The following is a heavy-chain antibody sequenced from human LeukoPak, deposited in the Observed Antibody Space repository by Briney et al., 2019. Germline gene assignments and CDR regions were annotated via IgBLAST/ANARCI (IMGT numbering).Heavy chain of an antibody. CDR2: INQDGSDK. V-gene: IGHV3-7*01. D-gene: IGHD3-10*01. Sequence: GGSLRLSCAGSGFRFSNYWMRWVRQAPGKGLEWVANINQDGSDKYYVDSVKGRFTVSRDNAKNSLYLQMNSLRAEDTAVYYCARDLLWFGELSYIDYWGQGTLVTVSS. CDR3: ARDLLWFGELSYIDY. J-gene: IGHJ4*02. CDR1: GFRFSNYW.